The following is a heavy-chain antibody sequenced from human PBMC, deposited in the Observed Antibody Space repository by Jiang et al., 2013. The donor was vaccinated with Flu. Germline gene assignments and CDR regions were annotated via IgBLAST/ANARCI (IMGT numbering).Heavy chain of an antibody. Sequence: PGLVKPSETLSLTCTVSGGSITSYYWNWIRQTPGKGLEWIADIHHSGRTNYNPSLKSRVTISVDTSKSQFSLRLRSVTAADTAVYYCAAAGSVWFRTFDYWGQGNLVTVSS. CDR3: AAAGSVWFRTFDY. J-gene: IGHJ4*02. CDR2: IHHSGRT. D-gene: IGHD6-19*01. V-gene: IGHV4-59*08. CDR1: GGSITSYY.